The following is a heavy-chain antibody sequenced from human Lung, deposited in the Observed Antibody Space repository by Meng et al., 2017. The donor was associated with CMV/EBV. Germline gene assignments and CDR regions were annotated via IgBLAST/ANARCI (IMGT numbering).Heavy chain of an antibody. CDR1: GFTFSTFA. CDR2: IYSGDDST. V-gene: IGHV3-23*03. D-gene: IGHD1-26*01. J-gene: IGHJ6*02. Sequence: ESLKISCAASGFTFSTFAMSWVRQAPGKGLQWVSVIYSGDDSTYYADSVKGRFTISRDNSKNMLYLQMNSLRAEDSAVYFCAKGKWGGYYYYYGMDLWGRGTXVNGAS. CDR3: AKGKWGGYYYYYGMDL.